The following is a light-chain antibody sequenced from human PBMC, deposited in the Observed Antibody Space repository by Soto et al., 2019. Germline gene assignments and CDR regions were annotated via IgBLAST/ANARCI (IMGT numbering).Light chain of an antibody. Sequence: ILLTQSPSSLSASVGDRVTITCRASQGIDTSLAWYQQKPGKAPKLLIYAASNFQSGVPSRFSGSGSGTHFTLTISSLQPDDFATYYCQHYNSYSEAFGQGTKVELK. CDR1: QGIDTS. V-gene: IGKV1-9*01. CDR3: QHYNSYSEA. J-gene: IGKJ1*01. CDR2: AAS.